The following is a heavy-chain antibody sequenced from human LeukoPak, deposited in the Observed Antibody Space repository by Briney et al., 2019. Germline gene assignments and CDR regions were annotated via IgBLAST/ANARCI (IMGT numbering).Heavy chain of an antibody. CDR2: IYYSGST. CDR3: AGTTTARPFDP. V-gene: IGHV4-59*01. Sequence: PGGSLRLSCAASGFTFSSYAMSWIRQPPGKGLEWIGYIYYSGSTNYNPSLKSRVTISVDTSKNQFSLKLSSVTAADTSVYYCAGTTTARPFDPWGQGTLVTVSS. D-gene: IGHD1-1*01. CDR1: GFTFSSYA. J-gene: IGHJ5*02.